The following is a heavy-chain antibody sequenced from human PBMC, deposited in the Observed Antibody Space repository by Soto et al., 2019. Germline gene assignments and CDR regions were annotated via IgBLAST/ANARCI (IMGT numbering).Heavy chain of an antibody. D-gene: IGHD3-10*01. CDR2: IIPIFGTA. Sequence: GASEKVSCKASSGTFSSYAISLVRQAPGQGLEWMGGIIPIFGTANYAQKFQGRVTITADKSTSTAYMELSSLRSEDTAVYYCASTRISYGRLRRWTGRPPKSFDSWGQGTLVTVYS. J-gene: IGHJ4*02. CDR3: ASTRISYGRLRRWTGRPPKSFDS. V-gene: IGHV1-69*06. CDR1: SGTFSSYA.